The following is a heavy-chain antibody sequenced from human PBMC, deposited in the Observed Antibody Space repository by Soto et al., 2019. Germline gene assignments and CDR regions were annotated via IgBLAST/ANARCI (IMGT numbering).Heavy chain of an antibody. D-gene: IGHD3-22*01. J-gene: IGHJ4*02. Sequence: QVQLVESGGGVVQPGRSLILSCTASGFSVSTHVIHWVRQAPGKGLEWVAVLWYDGSREYYAESVKGRFTISRDNSKNTMYLQMNSLRAEDTAVYYCARVPRYDTWYFDYWGQGTLATVSS. V-gene: IGHV3-33*01. CDR1: GFSVSTHV. CDR2: LWYDGSRE. CDR3: ARVPRYDTWYFDY.